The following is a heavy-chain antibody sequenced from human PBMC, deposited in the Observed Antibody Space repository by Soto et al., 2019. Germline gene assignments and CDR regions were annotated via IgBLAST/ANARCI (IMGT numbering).Heavy chain of an antibody. Sequence: PSETLSLTCAVYGGSFSGYYWSWIRQPPGKGLEWMGEIYYSGSTNYNPSLKSRVTISVDTSKNQFSLKLSSVTAADTAVYYCARDFVGATGEALDAFDIWGQGTMVTVSS. D-gene: IGHD1-26*01. CDR1: GGSFSGYY. J-gene: IGHJ3*02. CDR3: ARDFVGATGEALDAFDI. CDR2: IYYSGST. V-gene: IGHV4-34*01.